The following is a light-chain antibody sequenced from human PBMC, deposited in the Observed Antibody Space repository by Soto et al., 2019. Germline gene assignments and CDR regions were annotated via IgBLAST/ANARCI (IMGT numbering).Light chain of an antibody. CDR1: HDVSRN. J-gene: IGKJ4*01. CDR3: QQYNSMLS. V-gene: IGKV1-33*01. Sequence: DIQMTQSPSSLSASVGDRVTIACQSSHDVSRNLNWFQQKPGEAPKLLIYDASNLERGVPSRFIASGSGKDFTFTISSLQPEDVATYYCQQYNSMLSFGGGTEIELK. CDR2: DAS.